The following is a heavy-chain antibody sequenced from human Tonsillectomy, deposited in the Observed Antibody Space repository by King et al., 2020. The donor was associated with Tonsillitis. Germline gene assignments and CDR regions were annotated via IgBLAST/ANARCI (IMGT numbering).Heavy chain of an antibody. V-gene: IGHV3-74*01. CDR2: INSDGSSP. CDR3: ARDAQSCSSTSCYTGVCEG. D-gene: IGHD2-2*02. Sequence: EVQLVESGGGLVQPGGSLRLSCAASGFTFSSHWMHWVRQAPGKGLVWVSRINSDGSSPTYADSVKGRFTISRDNAKNTLYLQMNSLRAEDTAVYYCARDAQSCSSTSCYTGVCEGWGQGTLVTVSS. J-gene: IGHJ4*02. CDR1: GFTFSSHW.